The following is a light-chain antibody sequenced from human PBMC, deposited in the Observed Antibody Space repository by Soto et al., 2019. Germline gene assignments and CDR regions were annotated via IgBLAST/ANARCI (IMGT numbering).Light chain of an antibody. CDR2: GVS. Sequence: DIVMTQSPATLSVSPGERATLSCRASQSVSSKLAWYQQKPGQAPTLLIYGVSTRATGIPASFSGSGSGTDFTLTISSLQSEDFAVYYCQQYNSRPLTFGGGTKVEIK. CDR3: QQYNSRPLT. CDR1: QSVSSK. J-gene: IGKJ4*01. V-gene: IGKV3-15*01.